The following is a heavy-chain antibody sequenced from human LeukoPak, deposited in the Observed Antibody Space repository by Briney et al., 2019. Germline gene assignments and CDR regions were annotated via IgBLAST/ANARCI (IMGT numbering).Heavy chain of an antibody. V-gene: IGHV4-59*01. Sequence: PSETLSLTCTVSGGSISSYYWSWIRQPPGKELEWIGYIYYSGSTNYNPSLKSRVTISVDTSKNQFSLKLRSVTAADTAVYYCASQGTWGLRRDYWGQGTLVTVSS. CDR3: ASQGTWGLRRDY. J-gene: IGHJ4*02. CDR2: IYYSGST. CDR1: GGSISSYY. D-gene: IGHD3-16*01.